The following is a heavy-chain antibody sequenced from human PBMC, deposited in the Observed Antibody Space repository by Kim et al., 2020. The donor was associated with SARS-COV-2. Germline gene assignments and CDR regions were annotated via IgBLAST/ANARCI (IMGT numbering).Heavy chain of an antibody. CDR1: GYTFRTSA. D-gene: IGHD6-13*01. CDR3: GRPRDLYSDSWLALDL. V-gene: IGHV1-18*01. Sequence: ASVKVSCKAFGYTFRTSAMTWVRQAPGQGLEWMGWINTYTGDTRYAQRLQGRVTVTTDTSTSTAYMELRSLKSDDTAVYYCGRPRDLYSDSWLALDLWGQGALVDVPS. J-gene: IGHJ5*02. CDR2: INTYTGDT.